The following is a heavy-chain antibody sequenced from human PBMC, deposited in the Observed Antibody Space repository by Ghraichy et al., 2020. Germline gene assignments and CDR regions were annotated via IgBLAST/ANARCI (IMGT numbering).Heavy chain of an antibody. D-gene: IGHD3-9*01. J-gene: IGHJ6*02. V-gene: IGHV4-61*01. CDR3: ARNSTYYDILTGYFYYYGMDV. Sequence: SQTLSLTCTVSGGSVSSGSYYWSWIRQPPGKGLEWIGYIYYSGSTNYNPSLKSRVTISVDTSKNQFSLKLSHVTAADTAVYYCARNSTYYDILTGYFYYYGMDVWGQGTMVTVSS. CDR1: GGSVSSGSYY. CDR2: IYYSGST.